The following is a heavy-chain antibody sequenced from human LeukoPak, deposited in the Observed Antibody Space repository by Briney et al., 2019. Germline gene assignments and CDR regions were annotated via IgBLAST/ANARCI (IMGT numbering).Heavy chain of an antibody. D-gene: IGHD6-19*01. V-gene: IGHV4-59*01. Sequence: SETLSLTCTVSGGSISSYYWSWIRQPPGKGLEWIGYIYYSGSTNYNPSLKSRVTISVDTSKDQFSLKLSSVTAADTAVYYCARAQSSGWFYFDYWGQGTLVTVSS. CDR3: ARAQSSGWFYFDY. CDR2: IYYSGST. CDR1: GGSISSYY. J-gene: IGHJ4*02.